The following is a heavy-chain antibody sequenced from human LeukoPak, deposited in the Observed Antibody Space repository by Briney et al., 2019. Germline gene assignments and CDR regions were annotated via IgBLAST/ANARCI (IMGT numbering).Heavy chain of an antibody. CDR2: IYHSGST. Sequence: SETLSLTCTVSGGSISSSSYYWGWIRQPPGKGLEWIGSIYHSGSTYYNPSLKSRVTISVDTSKNQFSLKLSSVTAADTAVYYCARELVGGSAGDYFDYWGQGTLVTVSS. J-gene: IGHJ4*02. D-gene: IGHD3-10*01. V-gene: IGHV4-39*07. CDR1: GGSISSSSYY. CDR3: ARELVGGSAGDYFDY.